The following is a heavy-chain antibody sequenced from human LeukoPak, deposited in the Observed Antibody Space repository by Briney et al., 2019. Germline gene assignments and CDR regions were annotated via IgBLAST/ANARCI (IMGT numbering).Heavy chain of an antibody. D-gene: IGHD3-22*01. CDR1: GYTFTSYG. V-gene: IGHV1-18*04. J-gene: IGHJ3*02. Sequence: ASVKVSCKASGYTFTSYGISWVRQAPGQGLEWMGWISAYNGNTNYAQKLQGRVTMTTDTSTSTAYMELRSLRSDDTAVYYCARDLGYYDSGRHYFDTFDIWGQGTMVTVSS. CDR3: ARDLGYYDSGRHYFDTFDI. CDR2: ISAYNGNT.